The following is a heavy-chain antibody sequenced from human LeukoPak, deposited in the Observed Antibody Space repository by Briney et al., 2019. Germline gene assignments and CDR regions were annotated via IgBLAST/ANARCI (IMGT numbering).Heavy chain of an antibody. Sequence: GGSLRLSCAASGFTFSDYYMSWIRQAPGKGLVWVSRINRDGRTISYAGSVKGRFTISRDNAKNTLYLQMNSLRSEDTAVYYCARDFGGSSDYWGQGTLVTVSS. CDR3: ARDFGGSSDY. CDR2: INRDGRTI. J-gene: IGHJ4*02. D-gene: IGHD2-15*01. CDR1: GFTFSDYY. V-gene: IGHV3-74*01.